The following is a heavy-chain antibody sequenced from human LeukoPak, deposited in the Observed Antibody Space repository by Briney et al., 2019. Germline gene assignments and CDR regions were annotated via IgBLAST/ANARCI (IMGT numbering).Heavy chain of an antibody. CDR1: GFTFSSHW. CDR2: ITTDESNT. CDR3: ARDGGTSTPFDY. V-gene: IGHV3-74*01. Sequence: GGSLRLSCAASGFTFSSHWLHWVRQAPGKGLVWISRITTDESNTNYAASVNGRFTISRDNAKSTVYLQMNSLTPEDTAVYYCARDGGTSTPFDYWGQGTLVTVSS. D-gene: IGHD2-15*01. J-gene: IGHJ4*02.